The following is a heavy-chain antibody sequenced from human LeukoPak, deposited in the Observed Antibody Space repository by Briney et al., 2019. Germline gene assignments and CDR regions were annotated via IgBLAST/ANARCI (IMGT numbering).Heavy chain of an antibody. CDR3: RHRTAGIGENWFDP. CDR2: IANEATNYAT. D-gene: IGHD3-10*01. Sequence: GGSLRLSCAASGLSFTDSGFHWVRHASGKGLEWVARIANEATNYATAYAASVKGRFTIYRDNSKKTAYLQMNRLKTEDTAVYRVRHRTAGIGENWFDPWGQGTLVTVSS. CDR1: GLSFTDSG. J-gene: IGHJ5*02. V-gene: IGHV3-73*01.